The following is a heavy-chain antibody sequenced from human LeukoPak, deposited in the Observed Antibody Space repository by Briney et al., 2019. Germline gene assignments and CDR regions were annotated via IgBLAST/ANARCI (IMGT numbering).Heavy chain of an antibody. V-gene: IGHV3-30-3*01. CDR3: ATSGSFRY. D-gene: IGHD1-26*01. Sequence: PGGSLRLSCAASGFTFSSCAMHWVRQAPGKGLEWVAVISYDGSNKYYADSVKGRFTISRDNSKNTLYLQMNSLRAEDTAVYYCATSGSFRYWGQGTLVTVSS. CDR1: GFTFSSCA. J-gene: IGHJ4*02. CDR2: ISYDGSNK.